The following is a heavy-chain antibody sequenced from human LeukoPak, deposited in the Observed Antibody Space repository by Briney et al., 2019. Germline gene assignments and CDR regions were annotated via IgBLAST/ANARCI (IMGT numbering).Heavy chain of an antibody. Sequence: SETLSLTCTVSGGSISSYYWSWIRQPPGKGLEWIGYIYYSGSTNYNPSLKSRVTISVDTSKNQFSLRLSSVTAADTAVYYCARGGDYYDSSGNQAFDYWGQGTLVTVSS. CDR1: GGSISSYY. V-gene: IGHV4-59*08. D-gene: IGHD3-22*01. CDR2: IYYSGST. J-gene: IGHJ4*02. CDR3: ARGGDYYDSSGNQAFDY.